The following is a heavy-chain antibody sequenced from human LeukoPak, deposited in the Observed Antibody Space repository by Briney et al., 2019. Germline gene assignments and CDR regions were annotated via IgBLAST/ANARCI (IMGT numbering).Heavy chain of an antibody. Sequence: GGSLRLSCAASGFTFSSNYMSWVRQAPGKGLEWVSDISGSGGSTYYADSVKGGVTISRDNSKNTLYLQMNRLRAEDTAVYYCAKSNSGYYYTDALDIWGQGTMVTVSS. J-gene: IGHJ3*02. CDR3: AKSNSGYYYTDALDI. V-gene: IGHV3-23*01. CDR1: GFTFSSNY. CDR2: ISGSGGST. D-gene: IGHD3-22*01.